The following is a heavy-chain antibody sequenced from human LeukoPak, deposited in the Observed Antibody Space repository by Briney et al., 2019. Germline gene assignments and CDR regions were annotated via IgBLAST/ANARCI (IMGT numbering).Heavy chain of an antibody. CDR2: VSGRGRST. CDR3: PQHRGFFGVTEYFDF. CDR1: GLTLSNSA. J-gene: IGHJ4*02. V-gene: IGHV3-23*01. Sequence: PGGSLRLSCVASGLTLSNSAMSWVRQAPGKGLEWVSSVSGRGRSTYYADSVKGRFNVSKDNSRNTLYLEMRSLRAEDTAVYFCPQHRGFFGVTEYFDFWGQGTLVTVSS. D-gene: IGHD3-3*01.